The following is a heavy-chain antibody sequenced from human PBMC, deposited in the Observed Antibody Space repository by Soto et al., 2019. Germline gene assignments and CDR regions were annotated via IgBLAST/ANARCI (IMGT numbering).Heavy chain of an antibody. CDR1: GGTFSSYA. Sequence: VASVKVSCKASGGTFSSYAISWVRQAPGQGLEWMGGIIPIFGTANYAQKFQGRVTITADESTSTAYMELSSLRSEDTAVYYCARVLDYYDSSGYPGLDYWGQGTLVTVSS. CDR3: ARVLDYYDSSGYPGLDY. J-gene: IGHJ4*02. V-gene: IGHV1-69*13. D-gene: IGHD3-22*01. CDR2: IIPIFGTA.